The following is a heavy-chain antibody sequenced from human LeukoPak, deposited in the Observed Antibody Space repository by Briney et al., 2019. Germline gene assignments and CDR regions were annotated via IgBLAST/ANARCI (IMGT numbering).Heavy chain of an antibody. CDR3: AREGGNGYFDY. J-gene: IGHJ4*02. CDR1: GRSVSSYY. D-gene: IGHD1-1*01. CDR2: IYNSGST. Sequence: SETLSLTCTVSGRSVSSYYWSWIRQPPGKGLEWIGYIYNSGSTNYNPSLKSRVAISVDTSKNQFSLNLSFVTAADTAVYFCAREGGNGYFDYWGQGTLVTVSS. V-gene: IGHV4-59*02.